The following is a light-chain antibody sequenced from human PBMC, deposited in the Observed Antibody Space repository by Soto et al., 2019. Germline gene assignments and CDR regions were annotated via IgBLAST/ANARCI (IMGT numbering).Light chain of an antibody. CDR1: SSDVGNHNF. CDR3: SSYTTTNTYV. Sequence: QSALTQPASVSGSPGQSITISCTGASSDVGNHNFVAWYQQHPGKAPKLLIFEVSNRPSGLSNRFSASKSGNTASLTISGLQAEDEADYYCSSYTTTNTYVFGTGTKVTVL. V-gene: IGLV2-14*01. J-gene: IGLJ1*01. CDR2: EVS.